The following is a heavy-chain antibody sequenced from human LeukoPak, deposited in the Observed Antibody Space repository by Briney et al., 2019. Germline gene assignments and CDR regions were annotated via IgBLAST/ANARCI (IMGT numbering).Heavy chain of an antibody. CDR3: ARAAGSGYEEDY. Sequence: ASVKVSCKASGYTFTSYDINWVRQATGQGLEWMGWMNPNSGNTGYAQKFQGRVHMTRNTSISTAYMELSSLRSEDTAVYYCARAAGSGYEEDYWGQGTLVTVSS. V-gene: IGHV1-8*01. D-gene: IGHD5-12*01. CDR2: MNPNSGNT. CDR1: GYTFTSYD. J-gene: IGHJ4*02.